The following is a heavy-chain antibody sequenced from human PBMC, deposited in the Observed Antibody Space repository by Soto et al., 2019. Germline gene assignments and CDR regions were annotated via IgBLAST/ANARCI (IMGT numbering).Heavy chain of an antibody. CDR2: IYYSGST. CDR3: VRLDGSDRYFDY. J-gene: IGHJ4*02. D-gene: IGHD5-12*01. Sequence: SETLSLTCTVSGGSISSHYWCWIRQPPGQGLEWIGYIYYSGSTNYNPSLKSRVTISVDTSKSQFSMRLSSLTAADTAVYFCVRLDGSDRYFDYWGQGALVTVSS. CDR1: GGSISSHY. V-gene: IGHV4-59*08.